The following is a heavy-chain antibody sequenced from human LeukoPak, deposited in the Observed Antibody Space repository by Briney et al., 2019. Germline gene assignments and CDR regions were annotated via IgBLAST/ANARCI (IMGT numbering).Heavy chain of an antibody. CDR3: ARVSRFAAAVYYFDY. J-gene: IGHJ4*02. CDR2: INPNSGGT. Sequence: GASVKVSCKASGYTFTGYYMHWVRQAPGQGLEWMGWINPNSGGTNYAQKFPGWVTTTRDTSISTAYMELSRLRSDDTAVYYCARVSRFAAAVYYFDYWGQGTLVTVSS. CDR1: GYTFTGYY. D-gene: IGHD6-13*01. V-gene: IGHV1-2*04.